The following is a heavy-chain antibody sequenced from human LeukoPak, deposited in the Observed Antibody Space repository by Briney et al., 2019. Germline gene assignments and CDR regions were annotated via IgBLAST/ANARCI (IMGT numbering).Heavy chain of an antibody. CDR3: ARTVLRYFRKPWGY. CDR2: MNPNSGNT. D-gene: IGHD3-9*01. Sequence: ASVKVSCKASGYTFTSYDINWVRQATGQGHEWMGWMNPNSGNTGYAQKFQGRVTMTRNTSISTAYMELSSLRSEDTAVYYCARTVLRYFRKPWGYWGQGTLVTVSS. V-gene: IGHV1-8*01. CDR1: GYTFTSYD. J-gene: IGHJ4*02.